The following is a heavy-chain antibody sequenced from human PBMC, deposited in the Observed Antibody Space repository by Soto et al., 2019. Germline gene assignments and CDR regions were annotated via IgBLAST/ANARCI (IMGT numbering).Heavy chain of an antibody. CDR2: ISRSGGST. CDR3: AKGGGDCSGGSCYSHNSGMDV. J-gene: IGHJ6*02. Sequence: PGGSLRLSCAASGFTFSSYAMSWVRQAPGKGLEWVSGISRSGGSTYYVDSVKGRFTISRDNSKNTLYLQMNSLRAEDTAVYYCAKGGGDCSGGSCYSHNSGMDVWGQGTTVTVSS. CDR1: GFTFSSYA. V-gene: IGHV3-23*01. D-gene: IGHD2-15*01.